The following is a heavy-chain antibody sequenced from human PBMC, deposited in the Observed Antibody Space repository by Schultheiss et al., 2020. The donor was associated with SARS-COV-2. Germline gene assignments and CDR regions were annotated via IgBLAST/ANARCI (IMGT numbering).Heavy chain of an antibody. CDR2: IYHSGST. Sequence: SETLSLTCAVSGYSISSGYYWGWIRQPPGKGLEWIGSIYHSGSTNYNPSLKSRVTISVDTSKNQFSLKLSSVTAADTAVYYCARGGPKRGSRRGADYWGQGTLVTVSS. D-gene: IGHD5-12*01. CDR3: ARGGPKRGSRRGADY. CDR1: GYSISSGYY. J-gene: IGHJ4*02. V-gene: IGHV4-38-2*01.